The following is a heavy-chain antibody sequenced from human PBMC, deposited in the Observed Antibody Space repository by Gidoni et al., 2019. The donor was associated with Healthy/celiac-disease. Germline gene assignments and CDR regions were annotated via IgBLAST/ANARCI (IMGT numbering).Heavy chain of an antibody. CDR3: ARGGSGVHEEFDY. CDR1: GGSVSSGSYY. CDR2: IYYSGST. Sequence: QVQLQESGPGLVKPSETLSLTCTVSGGSVSSGSYYWSWIRQPPGKGLEWIGYIYYSGSTNYNPSLKSRVTISVDTSKNQFSLKLSSVTAADTAVYYCARGGSGVHEEFDYWGQGTLVTVSS. V-gene: IGHV4-61*01. D-gene: IGHD1-26*01. J-gene: IGHJ4*02.